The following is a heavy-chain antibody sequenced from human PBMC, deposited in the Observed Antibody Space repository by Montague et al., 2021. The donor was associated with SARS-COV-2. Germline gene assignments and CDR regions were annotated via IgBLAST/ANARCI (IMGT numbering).Heavy chain of an antibody. V-gene: IGHV4-39*01. D-gene: IGHD6-13*01. CDR3: ARQARYSCSWFDY. CDR2: IYSSGST. CDR1: GGSISSSSYY. J-gene: IGHJ4*02. Sequence: SETLSLTCTVSGGSISSSSYYWGWIRQPPGKGLEWIGSIYSSGSTYYNASLKSRVTISVDTSKNQFSLKLSSVTAADTAVYYCARQARYSCSWFDYWGQGTLVTVSS.